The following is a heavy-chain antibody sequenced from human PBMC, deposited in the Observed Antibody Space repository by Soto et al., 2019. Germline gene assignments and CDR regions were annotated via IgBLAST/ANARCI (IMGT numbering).Heavy chain of an antibody. D-gene: IGHD2-21*02. CDR1: GYTFTMYA. CDR3: ARTRLRGAFNI. V-gene: IGHV1-18*01. J-gene: IGHJ3*02. Sequence: QIQLVQSGAEVKKPGASVKVSCKASGYTFTMYAIGWVRQAPGQGLEWVGWISASTGNTNSAEKLQARVTMTTDTTTSTAYLELRSLRSDDTAVYYCARTRLRGAFNIWGQGTMVTVSS. CDR2: ISASTGNT.